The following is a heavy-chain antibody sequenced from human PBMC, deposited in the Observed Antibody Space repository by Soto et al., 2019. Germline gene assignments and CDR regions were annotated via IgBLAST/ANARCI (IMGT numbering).Heavy chain of an antibody. J-gene: IGHJ4*02. CDR3: ARHGYYYDSTGYYYFV. D-gene: IGHD3-22*01. CDR2: IYYSGMT. Sequence: PSETLSLTCTVSGGSISSPNHYWGWIRQPPGKGLEWIGDIYYSGMTRYNPSLKSRVTISVDTSKNQFSLKLNSVTAADTAVYYCARHGYYYDSTGYYYFVWGQGTRVTVSS. CDR1: GGSISSPNHY. V-gene: IGHV4-39*01.